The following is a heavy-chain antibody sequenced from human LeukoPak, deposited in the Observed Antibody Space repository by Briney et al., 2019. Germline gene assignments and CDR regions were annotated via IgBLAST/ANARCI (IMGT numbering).Heavy chain of an antibody. CDR1: GFTFSSYS. CDR2: ISSSSSYI. D-gene: IGHD2-15*01. V-gene: IGHV3-21*04. J-gene: IGHJ4*02. Sequence: GGSLRLSCAASGFTFSSYSMNWVRQAPGKGLEWVSSISSSSSYIYYADSVKGRFTISRDNAKNSLYLQMNSLRAEDTAVYYCAKNPGRGVVVVAATGSGTLYFDYWGQGTLVTVSS. CDR3: AKNPGRGVVVVAATGSGTLYFDY.